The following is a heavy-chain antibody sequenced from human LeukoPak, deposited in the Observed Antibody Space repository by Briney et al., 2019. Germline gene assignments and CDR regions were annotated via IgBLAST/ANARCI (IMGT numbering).Heavy chain of an antibody. CDR2: IGTDGRTT. Sequence: GGSLRLSCAASGFTFNTYWMHWVRQAPGKGLEWVSRIGTDGRTTDYADSVKGRFTISRDNAKNMVYLEMNSLRAEDTAVYYCANSGYYYGMDVWGQGTTVTVSS. D-gene: IGHD6-25*01. CDR3: ANSGYYYGMDV. V-gene: IGHV3-74*01. CDR1: GFTFNTYW. J-gene: IGHJ6*02.